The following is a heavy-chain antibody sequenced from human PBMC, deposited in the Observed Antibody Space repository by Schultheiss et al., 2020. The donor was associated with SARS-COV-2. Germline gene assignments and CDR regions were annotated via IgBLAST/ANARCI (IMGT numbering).Heavy chain of an antibody. CDR2: ISYDGSNK. V-gene: IGHV3-30*05. J-gene: IGHJ3*02. Sequence: GGSLRLSCAASGFTFSSYSMNWVRQAPGKGLEWVAVISYDGSNKYYAGSVKGRFTISRVNSKNTLYLQMNSLRADDTAVYYCAREALDAFDIWGQGTRVTVSS. CDR1: GFTFSSYS. CDR3: AREALDAFDI.